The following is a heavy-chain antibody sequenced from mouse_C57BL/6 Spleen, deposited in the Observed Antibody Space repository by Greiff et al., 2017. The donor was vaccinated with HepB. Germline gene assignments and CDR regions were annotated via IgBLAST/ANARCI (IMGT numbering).Heavy chain of an antibody. D-gene: IGHD1-1*02. Sequence: QVQLQQPGAELVKPGASVKLSCKASGYTFTSYWMQWVKQRPGQGLEWIGEIVPSDSYTNYNQKFKGKATLTVDTSSSTAYMQRSSLTSEDSAVYYGGIMAGVYAMDYWGQGTSVTVSS. CDR3: GIMAGVYAMDY. V-gene: IGHV1-50*01. CDR1: GYTFTSYW. CDR2: IVPSDSYT. J-gene: IGHJ4*01.